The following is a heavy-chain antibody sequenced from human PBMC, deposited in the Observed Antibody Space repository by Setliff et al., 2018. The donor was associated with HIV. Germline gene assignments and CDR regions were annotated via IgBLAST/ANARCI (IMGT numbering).Heavy chain of an antibody. D-gene: IGHD6-13*01. CDR2: IKQDGSVK. J-gene: IGHJ4*02. V-gene: IGHV3-7*05. CDR1: GFTFSNNW. Sequence: GGSLRLSCAASGFTFSNNWMAWVRLAPGKGLEWVANIKQDGSVKNYVDSVRGRFTISRDNAENSLFLQMTGLRPEDTAMYYCARDRWFSNNWYSDYWGQGTLVTVFS. CDR3: ARDRWFSNNWYSDY.